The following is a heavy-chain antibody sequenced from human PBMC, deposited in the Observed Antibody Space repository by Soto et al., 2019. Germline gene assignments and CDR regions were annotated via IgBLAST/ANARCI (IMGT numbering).Heavy chain of an antibody. CDR1: GGSISSYY. CDR2: IYYSGST. D-gene: IGHD1-1*01. V-gene: IGHV4-59*08. CDR3: ARLRLERLSDYYYYYYMDV. Sequence: SETLSLTCTVSGGSISSYYWSWIRQPPGKGLEWIGYIYYSGSTNYNPSLKSRVTISVDTSKNQFSLKLSSVTAADTAVYYCARLRLERLSDYYYYYYMDVWGKGTTVTVSS. J-gene: IGHJ6*03.